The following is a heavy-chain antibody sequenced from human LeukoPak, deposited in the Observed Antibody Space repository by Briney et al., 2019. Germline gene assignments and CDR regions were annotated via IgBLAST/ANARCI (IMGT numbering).Heavy chain of an antibody. Sequence: PGGSLRLSCAASGFTFSSYAMSWVRQAPGKGLEWVSAISGSGGSTYYADSVKGRFTISRDNSQNTLHLQMNILRVEDTAVYYCVKDWGVLPDYSADGFDIWGPGTVVTVPS. CDR3: VKDWGVLPDYSADGFDI. D-gene: IGHD4-11*01. J-gene: IGHJ3*02. CDR1: GFTFSSYA. CDR2: ISGSGGST. V-gene: IGHV3-23*01.